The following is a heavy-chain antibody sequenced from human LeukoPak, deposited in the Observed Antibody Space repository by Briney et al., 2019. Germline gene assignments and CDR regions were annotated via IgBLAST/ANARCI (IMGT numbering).Heavy chain of an antibody. CDR1: GYTFTSYA. J-gene: IGHJ4*02. Sequence: ASVKVSCKASGYTFTSYAMHWVRQAPGQGLEWMGWITPSGGTNYPQKFQGRVAITRDTSTTTAYMDLSRLISDDTAVYYCARDRYGDGFAHFDYWGQGALVTVSS. CDR3: ARDRYGDGFAHFDY. CDR2: ITPSGGT. V-gene: IGHV1-2*02. D-gene: IGHD5-24*01.